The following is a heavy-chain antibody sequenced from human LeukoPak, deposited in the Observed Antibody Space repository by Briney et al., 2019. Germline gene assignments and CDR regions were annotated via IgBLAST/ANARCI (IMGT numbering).Heavy chain of an antibody. J-gene: IGHJ6*03. V-gene: IGHV5-51*01. CDR1: GYSFTSCW. Sequence: GESLKISCKGSGYSFTSCWIGWVRQMPGKGLEWMGIIYPGDSDTRYSPSSQGQVIISADKSINTAYLQWSSLKASDTAMYYCARGSSSPYYYNYYMDVWGKGTTVSVSS. CDR3: ARGSSSPYYYNYYMDV. D-gene: IGHD6-13*01. CDR2: IYPGDSDT.